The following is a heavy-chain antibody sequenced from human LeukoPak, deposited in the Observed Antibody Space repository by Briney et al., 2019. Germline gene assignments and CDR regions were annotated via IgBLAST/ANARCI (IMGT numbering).Heavy chain of an antibody. CDR2: IYYSGST. V-gene: IGHV4-59*11. Sequence: PSETLSLTCTVSGGSISSHYWSWLRQPPGKGLEWIGYIYYSGSTNYNPSLKSGVTISVDTSKNQFSLKLSSVTAADTAVYYCAREWTPGWFDPWGQGTLVTVSS. CDR3: AREWTPGWFDP. CDR1: GGSISSHY. J-gene: IGHJ5*02. D-gene: IGHD3/OR15-3a*01.